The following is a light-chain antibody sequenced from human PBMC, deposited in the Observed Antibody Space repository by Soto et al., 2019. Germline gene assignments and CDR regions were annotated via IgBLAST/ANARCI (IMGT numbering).Light chain of an antibody. Sequence: DIVMTHSPATLSVSPGERATLSFRASESVSTNLAWYQQKPGQAPRLLIYGASSRATGIPDRFSGSGSGTDFTLTISRLEPEDFAVYYCQQYGSSPITFGQGTRLEI. CDR2: GAS. J-gene: IGKJ5*01. CDR3: QQYGSSPIT. V-gene: IGKV3-20*01. CDR1: ESVSTN.